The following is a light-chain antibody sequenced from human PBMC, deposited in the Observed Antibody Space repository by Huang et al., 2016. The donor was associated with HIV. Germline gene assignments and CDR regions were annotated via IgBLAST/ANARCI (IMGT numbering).Light chain of an antibody. Sequence: EIVLTQSPATLSLSPGERATLSCGASQSVSSSYLAWYQQKPGLAPRLLIDDASSRATGIPDRFSCSGSGTDFTLTISRREPEDFAVYYCQQYGSSPYTFGQGTKLEIK. CDR1: QSVSSSY. J-gene: IGKJ2*01. V-gene: IGKV3D-20*01. CDR3: QQYGSSPYT. CDR2: DAS.